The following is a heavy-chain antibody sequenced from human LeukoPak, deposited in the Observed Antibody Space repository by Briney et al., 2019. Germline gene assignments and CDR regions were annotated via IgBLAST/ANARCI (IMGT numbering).Heavy chain of an antibody. D-gene: IGHD6-13*01. Sequence: SSETLSLTCTVSGDSFSYFYWSWIRQPPGKGLEWIGYIYNSGSTNYNPSLKSRVTISLDTSKNQFSLKLSSVTAADTAVYYCARGVVAAAGRTFDFWGQGTLVTVPS. CDR1: GDSFSYFY. CDR3: ARGVVAAAGRTFDF. CDR2: IYNSGST. V-gene: IGHV4-59*01. J-gene: IGHJ4*02.